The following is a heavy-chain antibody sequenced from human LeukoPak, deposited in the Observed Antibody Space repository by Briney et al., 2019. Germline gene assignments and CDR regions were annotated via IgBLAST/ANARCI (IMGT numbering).Heavy chain of an antibody. Sequence: SETLSLTCTVSGGSISSSSYYWGWIRQPPGKGLEWIGRIYTSGSTNYNPSLKSRVTISVDTSKNQFSLKLSSVTAADTAVYYCAREWFGELFPKNWFDPWGQGTLVTVSS. CDR2: IYTSGST. V-gene: IGHV4-39*07. CDR1: GGSISSSSYY. D-gene: IGHD3-10*01. CDR3: AREWFGELFPKNWFDP. J-gene: IGHJ5*02.